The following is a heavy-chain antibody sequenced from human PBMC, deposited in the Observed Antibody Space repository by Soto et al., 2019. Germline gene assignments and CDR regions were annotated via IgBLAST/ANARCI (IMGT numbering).Heavy chain of an antibody. CDR3: ARRAMRYSSGKDDDYYGMDV. CDR1: GYSFTSYW. V-gene: IGHV5-51*01. Sequence: GESLKISCKGSGYSFTSYWIGWVRQMPGKGLEWMGIIYPGDSDTRYSPSFQGQVTISADKSISTAYLQWSSLKASDTAMYYCARRAMRYSSGKDDDYYGMDVWGQGTTVTVSS. J-gene: IGHJ6*02. CDR2: IYPGDSDT. D-gene: IGHD5-18*01.